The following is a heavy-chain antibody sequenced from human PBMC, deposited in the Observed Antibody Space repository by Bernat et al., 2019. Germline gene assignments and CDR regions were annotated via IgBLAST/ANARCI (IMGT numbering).Heavy chain of an antibody. CDR1: GGSFSGYY. Sequence: QVQLQQWGAGLLKPSETLSLTCAVYGGSFSGYYWSWIRQPPGKGLEWIGEINHSGSTYYNPSLKSRVTISVDTSKNQFSLKLSSVTAADTAVYYCARAGGDIVATMWYDYWGQGTLVTVSS. CDR2: INHSGST. V-gene: IGHV4-34*01. J-gene: IGHJ4*02. CDR3: ARAGGDIVATMWYDY. D-gene: IGHD5-12*01.